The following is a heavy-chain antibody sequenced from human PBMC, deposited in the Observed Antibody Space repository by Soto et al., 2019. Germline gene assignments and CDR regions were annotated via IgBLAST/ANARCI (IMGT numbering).Heavy chain of an antibody. CDR2: IYHSGNT. CDR3: WGRDGFGY. Sequence: QVQLQESGPGLVKPSGTLSLTCAVSGDSISSSNWWSWVRQPPGKGLEWIGAIYHSGNTHYNPSLKGRVTISVDMSKTPDSLQLTSVTAAVTAVYYCWGRDGFGYWGQGTLVSVSS. D-gene: IGHD7-27*01. J-gene: IGHJ4*02. V-gene: IGHV4-4*02. CDR1: GDSISSSNW.